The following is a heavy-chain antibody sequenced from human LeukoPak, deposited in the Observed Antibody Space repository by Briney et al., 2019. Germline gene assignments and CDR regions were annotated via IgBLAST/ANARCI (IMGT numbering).Heavy chain of an antibody. V-gene: IGHV3-21*01. CDR1: GFTFSSYS. D-gene: IGHD3-10*01. J-gene: IGHJ6*02. Sequence: GGSLRLSCAASGFTFSSYSMNWVRQAPGKGLDWVSSISSSSSYIYYADSVKGRFTISRDNAKNSLYLQMNSLRAEDTAVYYCARDWAKYYGSGSYYYGMDVWGQGTTVTVSS. CDR2: ISSSSSYI. CDR3: ARDWAKYYGSGSYYYGMDV.